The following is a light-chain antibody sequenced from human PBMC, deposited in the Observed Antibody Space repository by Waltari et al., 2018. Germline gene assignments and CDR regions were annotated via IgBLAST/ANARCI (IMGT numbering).Light chain of an antibody. CDR1: SSDVGGYTY. CDR3: SSYAGRDILV. J-gene: IGLJ2*01. Sequence: QSALTQPPSASGSPGQSVAISCTGTSSDVGGYTYVSWYQQHPGQAPGLMIYEVYKRPSGVPYRFACSKSGNTASLTVSGLQAEDEADYYCSSYAGRDILVFGGGTRLTVL. CDR2: EVY. V-gene: IGLV2-8*01.